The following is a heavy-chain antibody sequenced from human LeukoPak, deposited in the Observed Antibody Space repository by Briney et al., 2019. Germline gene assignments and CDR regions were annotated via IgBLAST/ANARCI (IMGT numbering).Heavy chain of an antibody. V-gene: IGHV4-34*01. CDR2: INHGGST. J-gene: IGHJ4*02. CDR3: ARGRYVTTRGGAAAGFLDY. Sequence: KPSETLSLTCAVSGGSFSGHYWNWIRQPPGKGLEWIGEINHGGSTNYNSSLKSRVTISVDTSQNQSSLRLSSVTAADTAVYYCARGRYVTTRGGAAAGFLDYWGQGTLVTVST. CDR1: GGSFSGHY. D-gene: IGHD6-13*01.